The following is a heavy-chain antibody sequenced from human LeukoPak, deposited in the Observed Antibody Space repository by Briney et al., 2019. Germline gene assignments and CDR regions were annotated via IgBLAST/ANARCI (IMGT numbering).Heavy chain of an antibody. CDR3: ARVAEAAKGRVY. D-gene: IGHD6-19*01. V-gene: IGHV4-39*07. CDR2: IYYSGST. J-gene: IGHJ4*02. CDR1: GGSISSGSYY. Sequence: SQTLSLTCTVSGGSISSGSYYWSWIRQPPGKGLEWIGSIYYSGSTYYNPSLKSRVTISVDTSKNQFSLKLSSVTAADTAVYYCARVAEAAKGRVYWGQGTLVTVSS.